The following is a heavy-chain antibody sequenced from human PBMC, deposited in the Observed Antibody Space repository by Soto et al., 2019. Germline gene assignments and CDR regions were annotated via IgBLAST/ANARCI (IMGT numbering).Heavy chain of an antibody. CDR1: GFTFSSYA. CDR2: ISGSGGST. CDR3: AKKLRADTMVRGDLAY. D-gene: IGHD3-10*01. Sequence: EVQLLESGGGLVQPGGSLRLSCAASGFTFSSYAMSWVRQAPGKGLEWVSAISGSGGSTYYADSVKGRFTISRDNSKNTLYLQMNSLRAEDTAVYYCAKKLRADTMVRGDLAYWGQGTLVTVSS. V-gene: IGHV3-23*01. J-gene: IGHJ4*02.